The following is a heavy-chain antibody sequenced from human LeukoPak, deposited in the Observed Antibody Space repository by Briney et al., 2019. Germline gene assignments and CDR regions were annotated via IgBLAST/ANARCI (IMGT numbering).Heavy chain of an antibody. J-gene: IGHJ4*02. CDR1: GDSVSGNSAT. Sequence: SQTLSLTCAISGDSVSGNSATWTWIRQSPSRGLEWLGRTYYRSKWHNEYAESVKNRITVSPDTSKNQFSLQLNSVTPEDTAVYYCARGSSSSSWYFDYWGQGTVVTVSS. CDR3: ARGSSSSSWYFDY. CDR2: TYYRSKWHN. V-gene: IGHV6-1*01. D-gene: IGHD6-13*01.